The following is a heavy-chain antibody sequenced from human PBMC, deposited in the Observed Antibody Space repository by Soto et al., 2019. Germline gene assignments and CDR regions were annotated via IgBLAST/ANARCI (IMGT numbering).Heavy chain of an antibody. Sequence: GGSLRLSCAASGFTFSSYGMHWVRQAPGKGLEWVAVISYDGSNKYYADSVKGRFTISRDNSKNTLYLQMNSLRAEDTAVYYCAKDRGLGYYDFWSGYYQKDGYGMDVWGQGPTVTVSS. V-gene: IGHV3-30*18. D-gene: IGHD3-3*01. J-gene: IGHJ6*02. CDR1: GFTFSSYG. CDR3: AKDRGLGYYDFWSGYYQKDGYGMDV. CDR2: ISYDGSNK.